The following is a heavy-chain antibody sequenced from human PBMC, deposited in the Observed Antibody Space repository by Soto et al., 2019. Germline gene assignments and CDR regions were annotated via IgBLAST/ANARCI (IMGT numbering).Heavy chain of an antibody. V-gene: IGHV4-31*03. J-gene: IGHJ6*02. CDR1: GGSISSGGYY. CDR3: ARQRGSQDYYYGMDV. D-gene: IGHD6-13*01. CDR2: IYYSGST. Sequence: QVQLQESGPGLVKPSQTLSLTCTVSGGSISSGGYYWTWIRQHPGKGLEWIGYIYYSGSTYYNPSLKSRVTISVDTSKNQFSLKLSSVTAADTAVYYCARQRGSQDYYYGMDVWGQGTTVTVSS.